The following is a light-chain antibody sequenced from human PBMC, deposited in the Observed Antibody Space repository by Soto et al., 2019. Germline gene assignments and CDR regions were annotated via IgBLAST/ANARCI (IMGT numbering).Light chain of an antibody. CDR2: DAS. CDR3: QQYNSYSWT. J-gene: IGKJ1*01. V-gene: IGKV1-5*01. CDR1: QSISSW. Sequence: DIKMTQSPSISSASVGDRVTLTCRASQSISSWLAWYQQKPGKAPKLLIYDASSLASGVPSRFSGSGSGTEFTLTISSLQPDDFATYYCQQYNSYSWTFGQGTKVDIK.